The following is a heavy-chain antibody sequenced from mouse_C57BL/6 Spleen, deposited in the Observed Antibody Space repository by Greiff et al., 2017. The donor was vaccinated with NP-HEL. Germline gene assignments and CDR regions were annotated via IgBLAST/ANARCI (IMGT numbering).Heavy chain of an antibody. CDR3: ARENGYLYYYAMDY. D-gene: IGHD2-2*01. J-gene: IGHJ4*01. CDR2: ISYDGSN. Sequence: EVKLMESGPGLVKPSQSLSLTCSVTGYSITSGYYWNWIRQFPGNKLEWMGYISYDGSNNYNPSLKNRISITRDTSKNQFFLKLNSVTTEDTATYYCARENGYLYYYAMDYWGQGTSVTVSS. V-gene: IGHV3-6*01. CDR1: GYSITSGYY.